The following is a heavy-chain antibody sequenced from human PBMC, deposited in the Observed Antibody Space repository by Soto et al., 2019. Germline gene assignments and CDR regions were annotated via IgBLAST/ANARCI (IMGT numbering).Heavy chain of an antibody. CDR3: ARTQRYMATISNHAFDI. CDR1: GYSFNRYW. CDR2: IYPGDSDT. V-gene: IGHV5-51*01. J-gene: IGHJ3*02. D-gene: IGHD3-16*02. Sequence: PGESLKISCQGSGYSFNRYWIAWVRQMPGQGLDWMGIIYPGDSDTTYSSSFQGQATISADKTGPTVYLQLSSLTASDPAVYYCARTQRYMATISNHAFDIWGQGTMVTVS.